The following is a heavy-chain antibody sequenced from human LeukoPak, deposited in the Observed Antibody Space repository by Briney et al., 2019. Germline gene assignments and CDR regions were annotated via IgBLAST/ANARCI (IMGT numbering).Heavy chain of an antibody. CDR2: VYYDGGT. Sequence: KSSETLSLTCAVYGGSFSGYYWSWIRQPPGKGLEWIGWVYYDGGTSYNPSLKNRVSISVDTSKNQFSLKPSSVTAADTAMYYCARYGSSPATYFDCWGQGPLVTGSS. CDR3: ARYGSSPATYFDC. V-gene: IGHV4-59*01. J-gene: IGHJ4*02. CDR1: GGSFSGYY. D-gene: IGHD5-18*01.